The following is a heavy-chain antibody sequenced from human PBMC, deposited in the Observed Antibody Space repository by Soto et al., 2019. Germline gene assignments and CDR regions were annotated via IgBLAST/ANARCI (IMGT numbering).Heavy chain of an antibody. CDR2: ISGSDDST. CDR3: AKRSSSSTFDY. CDR1: GFTFSSYA. D-gene: IGHD6-6*01. J-gene: IGHJ4*02. Sequence: PGGSLRLSCAASGFTFSSYAMSWVRQAPGKGLEWVSVISGSDDSTYYADSVKGRFTISRDNSKNTLYLQMNSLRAEDTAVYYCAKRSSSSTFDYRGQGTLVTVS. V-gene: IGHV3-23*01.